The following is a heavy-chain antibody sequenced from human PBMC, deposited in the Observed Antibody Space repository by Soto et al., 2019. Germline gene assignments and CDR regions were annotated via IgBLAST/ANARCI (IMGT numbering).Heavy chain of an antibody. D-gene: IGHD3-22*01. V-gene: IGHV3-33*01. CDR2: IWYDGSNK. Sequence: GGSLRLSCAASGFTFSSYGMHCVRQAPGKGLEWVAVIWYDGSNKYYADSVKGRFTISRDNSKNTLYLQMNSLRAEDTAVYYCARDQYYDSSDVNWFDPWGQGTLVTVSS. J-gene: IGHJ5*02. CDR1: GFTFSSYG. CDR3: ARDQYYDSSDVNWFDP.